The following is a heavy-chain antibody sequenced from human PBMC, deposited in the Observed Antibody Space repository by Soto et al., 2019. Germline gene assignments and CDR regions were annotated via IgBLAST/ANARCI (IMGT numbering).Heavy chain of an antibody. Sequence: GGSLRLSCAASGFIFSKYDMHGVREAPGKGLEWVTIISWDGSVKYYADSVKGRFTISRDNSKNTLYLQMNSLRAEDTAVYYCAKDGTGGPPYYFDYWGQGTLVTVSS. D-gene: IGHD2-8*02. J-gene: IGHJ4*02. CDR1: GFIFSKYD. CDR2: ISWDGSVK. V-gene: IGHV3-30*18. CDR3: AKDGTGGPPYYFDY.